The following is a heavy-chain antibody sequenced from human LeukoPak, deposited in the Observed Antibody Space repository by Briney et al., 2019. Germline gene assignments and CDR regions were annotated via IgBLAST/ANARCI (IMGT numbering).Heavy chain of an antibody. J-gene: IGHJ4*02. V-gene: IGHV4-61*01. CDR1: GGSVSSGTYY. CDR2: IYYSGTT. Sequence: SETLSLTCTVSGGSVSSGTYYWSWIRQPPGKGLEWIGYIYYSGTTNYNPSLKSRVTISIDTPRNQFSLKLSSVTAADTAVYYCARGFGGATTSFDYWGQGTLVTVSS. CDR3: ARGFGGATTSFDY. D-gene: IGHD1-26*01.